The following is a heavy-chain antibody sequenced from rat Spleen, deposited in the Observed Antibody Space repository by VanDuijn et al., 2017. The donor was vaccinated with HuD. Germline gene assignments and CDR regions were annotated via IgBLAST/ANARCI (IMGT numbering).Heavy chain of an antibody. J-gene: IGHJ2*01. V-gene: IGHV5-19*01. CDR2: ISPSGGST. CDR1: GFTFSNYG. D-gene: IGHD1-9*01. Sequence: EVQLVESGGGLVQPGRSLKLSCAASGFTFSNYGMHWIRQAPTKGLDWVAYISPSGGSTYYRNSVKGRFTISRDNAKSTLSLQMDSLRSEDTATYYCARRHYGYTDYFDYWGQGVMVTVSS. CDR3: ARRHYGYTDYFDY.